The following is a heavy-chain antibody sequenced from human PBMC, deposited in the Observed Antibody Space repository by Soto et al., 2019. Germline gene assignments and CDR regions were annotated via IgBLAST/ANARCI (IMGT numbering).Heavy chain of an antibody. J-gene: IGHJ2*01. V-gene: IGHV4-34*01. CDR3: ARGGYMVRGAGYFDR. D-gene: IGHD3-10*01. CDR2: INHIGST. Sequence: QVQLQQWGAGLLKPSETLSLTCAVYGGSFSGYYWSWIRQPPGKGLEWIGEINHIGSTNYNPSLKSRVTISVDTSKNQFSLMLSSVTAADTAVYYCARGGYMVRGAGYFDRWGRGTLVTVSS. CDR1: GGSFSGYY.